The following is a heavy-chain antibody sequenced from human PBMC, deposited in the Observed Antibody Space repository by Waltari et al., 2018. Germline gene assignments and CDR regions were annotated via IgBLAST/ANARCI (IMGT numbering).Heavy chain of an antibody. V-gene: IGHV3-7*03. CDR1: GFSLRSYW. CDR3: ARGSPDMSAAGPDY. Sequence: EVQLAESGGGLVRPGGSLRLSCAASGFSLRSYWMNWVRQAPGKGLEWVTNIEQDGREKYYVDSLKGRFTISRDNSKNSVYLQMNSLRAEDTAVYYCARGSPDMSAAGPDYWGQGTLVVVSS. D-gene: IGHD6-13*01. J-gene: IGHJ4*02. CDR2: IEQDGREK.